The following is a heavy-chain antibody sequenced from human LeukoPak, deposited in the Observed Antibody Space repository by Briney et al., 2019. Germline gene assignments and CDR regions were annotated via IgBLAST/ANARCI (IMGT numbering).Heavy chain of an antibody. J-gene: IGHJ4*02. V-gene: IGHV1-69*04. CDR3: ARDILSSYSGYDRTLPDY. Sequence: SVKVSCKTPGGTFSSYAVNWVRQAPGQGLDWVGRIIPSVGLTTYAQKFQARVAISAETSTGTIYMELSSLRSEDTALYYCARDILSSYSGYDRTLPDYWGQGTMVTVSS. D-gene: IGHD5-12*01. CDR1: GGTFSSYA. CDR2: IIPSVGLT.